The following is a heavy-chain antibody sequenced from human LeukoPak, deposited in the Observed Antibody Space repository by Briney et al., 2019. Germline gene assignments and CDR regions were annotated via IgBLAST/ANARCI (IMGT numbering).Heavy chain of an antibody. CDR2: MNPNSGNT. CDR1: GYTFTSYD. CDR3: ARSLSVPYYYYYYGMDV. Sequence: GASVKVSCKASGYTFTSYDINWVRQATGQGLEWMGWMNPNSGNTGYAQKFQGRVTMTRNTSIGTAYMELSSLRSEDTAVYYCARSLSVPYYYYYYGMDVWGQGTTVTVSS. J-gene: IGHJ6*02. V-gene: IGHV1-8*01.